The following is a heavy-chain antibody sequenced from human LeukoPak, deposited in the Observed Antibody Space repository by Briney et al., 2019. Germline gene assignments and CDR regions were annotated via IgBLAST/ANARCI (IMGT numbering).Heavy chain of an antibody. CDR2: IKQDGSEE. CDR3: ARTKEMASISYFDS. CDR1: GFIFSNYW. Sequence: GGSLRLSCAASGFIFSNYWMSWVRQAPGKGLEWVANIKQDGSEEYYVDSVKGRFTISRDNAKNSLYLQMNSLRAEDTAVYYCARTKEMASISYFDSWGQGTLVTVSS. V-gene: IGHV3-7*01. J-gene: IGHJ4*02. D-gene: IGHD5-24*01.